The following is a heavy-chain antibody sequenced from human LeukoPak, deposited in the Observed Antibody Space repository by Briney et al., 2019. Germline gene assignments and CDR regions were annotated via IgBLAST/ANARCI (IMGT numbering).Heavy chain of an antibody. V-gene: IGHV1-2*02. J-gene: IGHJ5*02. CDR1: GYSFSDYY. D-gene: IGHD6-13*01. CDR3: ARGRAAVGSHNWFDP. CDR2: INSDTGDT. Sequence: GASVKVSCKASGYSFSDYYVHWARQAPGQGLEWVGWINSDTGDTNSAQKFRGRVTMTRDTSINTLYMEINRLTSDDTAVYYCARGRAAVGSHNWFDPWGQGTLVIVSS.